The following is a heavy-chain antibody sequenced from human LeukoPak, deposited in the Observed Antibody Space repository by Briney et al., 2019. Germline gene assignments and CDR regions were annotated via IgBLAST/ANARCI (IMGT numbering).Heavy chain of an antibody. CDR2: INPNSGGT. CDR3: ARDPPGYCSGGSCYSYGTDV. Sequence: GASVKVSCKASGYTFTGYYMHWVRQAPGQGLEWMGWINPNSGGTNYAQKFQGRVTMTRDTSISTAYMELSRLRSDDTAVYYCARDPPGYCSGGSCYSYGTDVWGQGTTVTVSS. CDR1: GYTFTGYY. J-gene: IGHJ6*01. D-gene: IGHD2-15*01. V-gene: IGHV1-2*02.